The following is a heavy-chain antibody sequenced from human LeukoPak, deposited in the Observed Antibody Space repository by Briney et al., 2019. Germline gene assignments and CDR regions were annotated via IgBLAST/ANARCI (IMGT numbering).Heavy chain of an antibody. CDR2: ITSTSSYI. V-gene: IGHV3-21*01. J-gene: IGHJ5*02. D-gene: IGHD3-10*01. Sequence: GGSLRLSCAASGFTFSTYSMNWVRQAPGKELEWVSSITSTSSYIFYADSVRGRFTISRDNARNSLYLQMNSLRAEDTAVYYCARDYYGSGSYSWFDPWGQGTLVTVSS. CDR1: GFTFSTYS. CDR3: ARDYYGSGSYSWFDP.